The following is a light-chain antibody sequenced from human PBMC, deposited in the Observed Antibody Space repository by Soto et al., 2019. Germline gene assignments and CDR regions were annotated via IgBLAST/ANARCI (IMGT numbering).Light chain of an antibody. CDR1: QSVSSN. J-gene: IGKJ1*01. Sequence: TQSPSFLSVSPGERATLSCRASQSVSSNLAWYQQKPGQAPRLLIYGASSRATGIPDRFSGSGSGTDFTLTISRLEPEDFAVYYCQQYGSPPRTFGQGTKVDIK. V-gene: IGKV3-20*01. CDR2: GAS. CDR3: QQYGSPPRT.